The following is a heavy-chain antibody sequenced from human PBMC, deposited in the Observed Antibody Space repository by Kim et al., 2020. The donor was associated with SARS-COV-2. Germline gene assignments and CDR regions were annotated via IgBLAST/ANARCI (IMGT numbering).Heavy chain of an antibody. D-gene: IGHD3-22*01. CDR1: GGSISSSFNY. Sequence: SETLSLTCAVTGGSISSSFNYWGWIRQPPGKGLEWIGSVYHSGTTYDSPSLKSRVTVSVDTSKNEISLKVTSVTAADTAVYFCARLPHDSSGYVDCWGQGVLVTVSS. V-gene: IGHV4-39*01. CDR3: ARLPHDSSGYVDC. CDR2: VYHSGTT. J-gene: IGHJ4*02.